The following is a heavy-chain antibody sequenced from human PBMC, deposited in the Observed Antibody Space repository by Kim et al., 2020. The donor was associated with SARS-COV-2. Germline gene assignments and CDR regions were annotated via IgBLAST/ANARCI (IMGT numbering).Heavy chain of an antibody. V-gene: IGHV3-73*01. CDR1: GFTFSGSA. D-gene: IGHD6-19*01. CDR2: IRSKANSYAT. CDR3: TGIAVADSYYYYGMDV. Sequence: GGSLRLSCAASGFTFSGSAMHWVRQASGKGLEWVGRIRSKANSYATAYAASVKGRFTISRDDSKNTAYLQMNSLKTEDTAVYYCTGIAVADSYYYYGMDVWGQGTTVTVSS. J-gene: IGHJ6*02.